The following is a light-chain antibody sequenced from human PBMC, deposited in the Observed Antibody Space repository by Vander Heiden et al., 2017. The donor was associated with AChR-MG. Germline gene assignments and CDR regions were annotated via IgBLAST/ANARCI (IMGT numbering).Light chain of an antibody. J-gene: IGLJ3*02. CDR3: QTWGTGIVV. V-gene: IGLV4-69*02. CDR2: LNRDGSH. CDR1: SGHSSYA. Sequence: QPVLTQSPSASAPLGASVKLTCTLSSGHSSYAIAWHQQRPEKGPRYLMMLNRDGSHSKGDGIPDRFSGSSSGAARSLTISSLQSEDEAYYYCQTWGTGIVVFGGGTKLTVL.